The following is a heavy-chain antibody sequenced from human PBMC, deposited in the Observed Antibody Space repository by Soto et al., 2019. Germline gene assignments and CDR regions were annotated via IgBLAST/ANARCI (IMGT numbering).Heavy chain of an antibody. CDR2: MYYNVVT. J-gene: IGHJ5*02. V-gene: IGHV4-39*01. Sequence: XESLSLPCTVSGSSISSSGYYWGWIRRSPGKGLEWVVSMYYNVVTYYSPSLKSRVTISVDTSANQFSLKLSSVTAADTALYYCERLPSRHWVDHWGQGTLVTFSS. CDR1: GSSISSSGYY. CDR3: ERLPSRHWVDH.